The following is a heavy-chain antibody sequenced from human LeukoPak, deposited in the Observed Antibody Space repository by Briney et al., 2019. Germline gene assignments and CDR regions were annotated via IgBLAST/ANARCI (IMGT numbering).Heavy chain of an antibody. Sequence: GGSLRLSCVASGFTFSGHWMHWVRQVPGKGLVAVSRIIPDGSATGYADSVKGRFTISGDNAENTLYLEMNSLTAEDTALYYCTRSGYSNGYDYWGQGTLVTVSS. J-gene: IGHJ4*02. CDR3: TRSGYSNGYDY. CDR1: GFTFSGHW. D-gene: IGHD6-19*01. V-gene: IGHV3-74*01. CDR2: IIPDGSAT.